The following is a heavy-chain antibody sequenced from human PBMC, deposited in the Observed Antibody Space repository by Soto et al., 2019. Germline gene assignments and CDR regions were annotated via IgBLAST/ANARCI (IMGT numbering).Heavy chain of an antibody. D-gene: IGHD2-15*01. CDR2: ISGSGGST. V-gene: IGHV3-23*01. CDR1: GFTFSSYA. CDR3: AKVEVYEWWHGGWFDP. Sequence: GGSLRLSCAASGFTFSSYAMSWVRQAPGKGLEWVSAISGSGGSTYYADSVKGRFTISRDNSKNTLYLQMNSLRAEDTAVYYCAKVEVYEWWHGGWFDPWGQGTLVTVSS. J-gene: IGHJ5*02.